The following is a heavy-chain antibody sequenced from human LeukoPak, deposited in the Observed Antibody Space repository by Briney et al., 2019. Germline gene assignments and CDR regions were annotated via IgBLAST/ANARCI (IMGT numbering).Heavy chain of an antibody. Sequence: ASVKVSCKASGYTFASYGVSWVRLAPGQGLEWMGWINIYNGKTNYAQKFQGRVTITADKSTSTAYMELSSLRSEDTAVYYCASSLRPDVWGQGTTVTVSS. CDR2: INIYNGKT. CDR3: ASSLRPDV. CDR1: GYTFASYG. J-gene: IGHJ6*02. V-gene: IGHV1-18*01.